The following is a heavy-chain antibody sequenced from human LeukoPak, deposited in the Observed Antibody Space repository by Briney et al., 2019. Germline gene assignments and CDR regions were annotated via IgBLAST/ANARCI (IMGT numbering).Heavy chain of an antibody. CDR2: IIPIFGTA. Sequence: SVKVSCKASGYTFTVYYMHWVRQAPGQGLEWMGGIIPIFGTANYAQKFQGRVTITADESTSTAYMELSSLRSEDTAVYYCASRGGYSYRWFDPWGQGTLVTVSS. V-gene: IGHV1-69*13. CDR1: GYTFTVYY. D-gene: IGHD5-18*01. CDR3: ASRGGYSYRWFDP. J-gene: IGHJ5*02.